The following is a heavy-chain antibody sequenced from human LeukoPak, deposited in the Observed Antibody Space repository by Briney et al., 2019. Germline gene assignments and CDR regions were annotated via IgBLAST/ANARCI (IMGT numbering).Heavy chain of an antibody. CDR1: GYTFSGFY. J-gene: IGHJ4*02. D-gene: IGHD5-18*01. Sequence: ASVKVSCKASGYTFSGFYINWVRQAPGQGLEWMGWINPKNGDTHYAQDFLGRVTMTRDTSISTAYMELSRLTSDDTAVYYCARDGRLRNGYDNFYIWGQGTLVTVSS. CDR2: INPKNGDT. CDR3: ARDGRLRNGYDNFYI. V-gene: IGHV1-2*02.